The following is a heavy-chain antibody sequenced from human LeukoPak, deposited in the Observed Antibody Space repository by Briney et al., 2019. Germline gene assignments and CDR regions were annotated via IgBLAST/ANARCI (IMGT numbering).Heavy chain of an antibody. V-gene: IGHV4-39*01. CDR2: IYYSGST. D-gene: IGHD3-16*02. J-gene: IGHJ4*02. CDR3: ARQGTLGSYQTFDY. CDR1: GGSIRGSSYY. Sequence: AETLSLTCTVYGGSIRGSSYYWGWIRQPPGKGLEWIGSIYYSGSTYYNPSLKSRVAISVDTSKNQFSLKVSSVTAADTAVYYCARQGTLGSYQTFDYWGQGTLVTVSS.